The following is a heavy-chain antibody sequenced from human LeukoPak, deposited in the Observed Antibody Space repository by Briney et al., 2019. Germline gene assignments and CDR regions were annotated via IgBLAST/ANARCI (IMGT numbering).Heavy chain of an antibody. CDR3: ARRILSYMDV. D-gene: IGHD2-15*01. V-gene: IGHV3-11*01. CDR1: GFTFSDYY. J-gene: IGHJ6*03. CDR2: ISSSGSTI. Sequence: GGSLRLSCAASGFTFSDYYMSWIRQAPGKGLEWVSYISSSGSTIYYADSEKGRFTISRDNSKNTLYLQMNSLRAEDTAVYYCARRILSYMDVWGKGTTVTVSS.